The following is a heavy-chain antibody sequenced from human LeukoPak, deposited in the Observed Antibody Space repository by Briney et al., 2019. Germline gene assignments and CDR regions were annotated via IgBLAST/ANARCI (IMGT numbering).Heavy chain of an antibody. CDR3: ARHPYDSRGYVT. J-gene: IGHJ5*02. CDR2: IKGDGSEK. V-gene: IGHV3-7*01. Sequence: GGSLRLSCTASGFSFSSYWMTWVRQAPGKGLEWVANIKGDGSEKYVDSVKGRFTISRDNAKNSLHLQMNSLRAEDTAVYYRARHPYDSRGYVTWGQGILVTVSS. CDR1: GFSFSSYW. D-gene: IGHD3-22*01.